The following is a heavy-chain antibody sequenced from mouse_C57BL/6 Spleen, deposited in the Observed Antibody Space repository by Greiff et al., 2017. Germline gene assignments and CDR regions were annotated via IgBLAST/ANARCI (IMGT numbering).Heavy chain of an antibody. CDR3: ARSNWDWYFDV. V-gene: IGHV5-17*01. CDR2: ISSGSSTI. D-gene: IGHD4-1*01. J-gene: IGHJ1*03. Sequence: DVMLVESGGGLVKPGGSLKLSCAASGFTFSDYGMHWVRQAPEKGLEWVAYISSGSSTIYYADTVKGRFTISRDNAKNTLFLQMTSLRSEDTAMYYCARSNWDWYFDVWGTATTVTVSS. CDR1: GFTFSDYG.